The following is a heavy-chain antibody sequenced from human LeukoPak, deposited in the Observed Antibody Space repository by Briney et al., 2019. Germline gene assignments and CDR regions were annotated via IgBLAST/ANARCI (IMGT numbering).Heavy chain of an antibody. V-gene: IGHV3-30*03. CDR2: ISYDGSNK. CDR1: GFTFSSYG. Sequence: RPGGSLRLSCAASGFTFSSYGMHWVRRAPGKGLEWVAVISYDGSNKYYADSVKGRFTISRDNSKNTLYLQMNSLRAEDTAVYYCARTPVRGIGPSDLDYWGQGTLVTVSS. CDR3: ARTPVRGIGPSDLDY. J-gene: IGHJ4*02. D-gene: IGHD3-10*01.